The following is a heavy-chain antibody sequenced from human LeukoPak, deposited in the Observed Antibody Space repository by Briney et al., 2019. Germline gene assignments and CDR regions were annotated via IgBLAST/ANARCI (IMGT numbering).Heavy chain of an antibody. V-gene: IGHV4-34*01. CDR1: GGSFSGYY. J-gene: IGHJ5*02. Sequence: PSETLSLTCAVYGGSFSGYYWSWIRQPPGKGLEWIGEINHSGSTNYNPSLKSRVTISVDTSKNQFSLKLSSVTAADTAVYYCAGHESAGVRGVKSYNWFDPWGQGTLVTVSS. CDR2: INHSGST. CDR3: AGHESAGVRGVKSYNWFDP. D-gene: IGHD3-10*01.